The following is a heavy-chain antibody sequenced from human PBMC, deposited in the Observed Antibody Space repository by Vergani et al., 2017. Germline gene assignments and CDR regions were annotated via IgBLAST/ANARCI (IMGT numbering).Heavy chain of an antibody. CDR1: GFTFSSYS. V-gene: IGHV3-48*01. D-gene: IGHD2-2*01. J-gene: IGHJ6*03. Sequence: EVQLVESGGGLVQPGGSLRLSCAASGFTFSSYSMNWVRQAPGKGLEWVSYISSSSSTIYYADSVKGRFTISSDNAKNSLYLQMNSLRAEDTAVYYCAXSCSSTSCYYYYYYYMDVWGKGTTVTVSS. CDR3: AXSCSSTSCYYYYYYYMDV. CDR2: ISSSSSTI.